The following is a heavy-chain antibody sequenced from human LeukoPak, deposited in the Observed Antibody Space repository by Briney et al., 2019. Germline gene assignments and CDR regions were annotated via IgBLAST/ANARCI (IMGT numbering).Heavy chain of an antibody. CDR1: GGSISSGSYY. CDR2: IYYSGST. Sequence: PSETLSLTCTVPGGSISSGSYYWGWIRQPPGKGLEWIGRIYYSGSTYYNPSLKSRFTISVDTSKNQFSLKLSSVTAADTAVYYCARGRYYFDYWGQGTLVTVSS. CDR3: ARGRYYFDY. J-gene: IGHJ4*02. V-gene: IGHV4-39*07.